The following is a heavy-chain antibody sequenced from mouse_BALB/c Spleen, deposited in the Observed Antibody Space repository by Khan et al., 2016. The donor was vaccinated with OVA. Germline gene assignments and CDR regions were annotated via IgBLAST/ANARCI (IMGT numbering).Heavy chain of an antibody. CDR1: GYSITSDYA. CDR3: AGVYGGDFDY. V-gene: IGHV3-2*02. J-gene: IGHJ2*01. Sequence: EVQLQESGPGLVKPSQSLSLTCTVTGYSITSDYAWNWIRQLPGNKLEGMGFISYSGNTYYNPSLKSRISITRDTSKNQFFLQLNSVTTEDTATYYCAGVYGGDFDYWGQGTTLTVSS. CDR2: ISYSGNT. D-gene: IGHD1-1*01.